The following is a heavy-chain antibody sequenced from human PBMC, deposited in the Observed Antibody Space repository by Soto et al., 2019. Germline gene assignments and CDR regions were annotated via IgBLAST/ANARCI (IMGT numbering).Heavy chain of an antibody. J-gene: IGHJ6*02. D-gene: IGHD6-13*01. CDR1: GGSFSGYY. Sequence: QVQLQQWGAGLLKPSETLSLTCAVYGGSFSGYYWSWIRQPPGKGLEWIGEINHSGSTNSNPSLKCRVTISVDSSTNQFSLQLSSVTAADTAVYYCAREKYSSSWYYYYVMDVWGQGTTVTVSS. V-gene: IGHV4-34*01. CDR3: AREKYSSSWYYYYVMDV. CDR2: INHSGST.